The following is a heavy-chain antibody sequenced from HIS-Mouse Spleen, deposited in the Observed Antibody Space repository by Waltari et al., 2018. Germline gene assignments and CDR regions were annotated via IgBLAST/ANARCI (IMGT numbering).Heavy chain of an antibody. D-gene: IGHD2-2*01. CDR2: IKQDGSEK. CDR3: ARDIVVVPAAMGSYYYYYGMDV. V-gene: IGHV3-7*01. J-gene: IGHJ6*02. Sequence: EVQLVESGGGLVQPGGSLRLSCAASGFTFSSYWMSWVRQAPGKGLEGVANIKQDGSEKYYVDSVKGRSTISGDNAKNSLYLQMNSLRAEDTAVYYCARDIVVVPAAMGSYYYYYGMDVWGQGTTVTVSS. CDR1: GFTFSSYW.